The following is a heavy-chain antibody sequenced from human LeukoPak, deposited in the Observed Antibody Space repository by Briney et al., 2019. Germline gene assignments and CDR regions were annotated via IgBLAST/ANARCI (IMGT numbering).Heavy chain of an antibody. CDR2: IYYSGST. D-gene: IGHD2-15*01. V-gene: IGHV4-59*01. Sequence: PSETLSLTCTVSGGSISSYYWSWIRQPPGKGLEWIGYIYYSGSTNYNPSLKGRVTISVDTSKNQFSLKLSSVTAADTAVYYCARFSCSGGSCYPRGIDYWGQGTLVTVSS. J-gene: IGHJ4*02. CDR3: ARFSCSGGSCYPRGIDY. CDR1: GGSISSYY.